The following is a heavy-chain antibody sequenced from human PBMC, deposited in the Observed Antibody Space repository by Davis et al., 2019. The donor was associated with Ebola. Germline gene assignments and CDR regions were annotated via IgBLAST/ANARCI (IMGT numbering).Heavy chain of an antibody. D-gene: IGHD3-22*01. CDR2: ISGSGGST. CDR1: GFTFSSYA. J-gene: IGHJ4*02. CDR3: AKWGYGTGYYYDSSGYYYFDY. V-gene: IGHV3-23*01. Sequence: PGGSLRLSCAASGFTFSSYAMSWVRQAPGKGLEWVSAISGSGGSTYYADSVKGRFTISRDNSKNTLYLQMNSLRAEDTAVYYCAKWGYGTGYYYDSSGYYYFDYWGQGTLVTVSS.